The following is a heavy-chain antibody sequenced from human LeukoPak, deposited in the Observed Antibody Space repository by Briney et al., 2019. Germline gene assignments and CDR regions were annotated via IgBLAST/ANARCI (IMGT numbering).Heavy chain of an antibody. CDR3: ARDSASMVIGY. J-gene: IGHJ4*02. Sequence: GGSLRLSCAASGFTFSSYGMHWVRQAPGKGLEWVAVIWYDGSNKYYADSVKGRFTISRDNSKNTLYLQMNSLRAEDTAVYYCARDSASMVIGYWGQGTLVTVSS. CDR1: GFTFSSYG. CDR2: IWYDGSNK. V-gene: IGHV3-33*01. D-gene: IGHD5-18*01.